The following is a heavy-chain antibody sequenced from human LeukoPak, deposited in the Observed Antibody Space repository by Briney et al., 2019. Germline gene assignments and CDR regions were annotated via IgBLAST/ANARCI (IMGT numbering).Heavy chain of an antibody. J-gene: IGHJ4*02. Sequence: GGSLRLSCAASGFTFSSYAMSWVRQAPGKGLEWVSAISGSGGSTYYADSVKGRFTISRDNSKNTLYLQMNSLRAEDTAVYYCAKDLVSYCDILTGYSAFDYWGQGTLVTVSS. CDR1: GFTFSSYA. CDR2: ISGSGGST. CDR3: AKDLVSYCDILTGYSAFDY. V-gene: IGHV3-23*01. D-gene: IGHD3-9*01.